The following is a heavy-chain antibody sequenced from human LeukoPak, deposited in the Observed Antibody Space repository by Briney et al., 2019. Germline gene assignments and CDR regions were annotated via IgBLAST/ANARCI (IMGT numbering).Heavy chain of an antibody. V-gene: IGHV4-34*01. Sequence: PSETLSLTCAVYGGSFSGYYWSWIRQPPGKGLEWIGEINHSGSTNYNPSLKSRVTISVDTSKNQFSLQLTSVTPEDTAVYYCAREPDDSGCDSWGQGTLVTVSS. CDR3: AREPDDSGCDS. CDR1: GGSFSGYY. CDR2: INHSGST. J-gene: IGHJ4*02. D-gene: IGHD6-19*01.